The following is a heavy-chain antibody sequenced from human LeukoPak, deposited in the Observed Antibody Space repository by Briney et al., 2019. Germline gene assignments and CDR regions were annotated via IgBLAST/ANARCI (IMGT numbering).Heavy chain of an antibody. CDR2: ISTNGAGT. CDR1: GFTVSSNA. J-gene: IGHJ3*02. V-gene: IGHV3-23*01. CDR3: AKDEGRWAFDI. Sequence: GGSLRLSCAAPGFTVSSNAMSCVRQAPGKGLESLSSISTNGAGTYYADSVKGRFTISRDNSKSTLYLQMNSLRAGDTAVYYCAKDEGRWAFDIWGQGTLVTVSS.